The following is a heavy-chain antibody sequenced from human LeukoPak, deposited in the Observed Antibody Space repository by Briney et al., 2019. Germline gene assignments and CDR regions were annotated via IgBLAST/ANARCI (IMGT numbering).Heavy chain of an antibody. CDR3: ARDQDYSMDA. CDR1: GFTFSNYA. J-gene: IGHJ6*02. V-gene: IGHV3-30-3*01. Sequence: PGRSLRLTCAASGFTFSNYAMNWVRQAPGKGLEWVTVISYDGSNQYFADSVKGRFTVSRDNSKNTLYLHMNSLRAEDTALYYCARDQDYSMDAWGQGTTVTVSS. CDR2: ISYDGSNQ.